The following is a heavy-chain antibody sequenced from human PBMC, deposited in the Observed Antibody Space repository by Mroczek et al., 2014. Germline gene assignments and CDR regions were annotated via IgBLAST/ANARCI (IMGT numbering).Heavy chain of an antibody. D-gene: IGHD1-26*01. CDR1: GFTFSSYG. CDR3: AKTYSGSDLYYFDY. V-gene: IGHV3-30*18. Sequence: QVQLVQSGGGVVQPGRSLRLSCAASGFTFSSYGMHWVRQAPGKGLEWVAVISYDGSNKYYADSVKGRFTISRDNSKNTLYLQMNSLRAEDTAVYYCAKTYSGSDLYYFDYWGQGTLVTVSS. CDR2: ISYDGSNK. J-gene: IGHJ4*02.